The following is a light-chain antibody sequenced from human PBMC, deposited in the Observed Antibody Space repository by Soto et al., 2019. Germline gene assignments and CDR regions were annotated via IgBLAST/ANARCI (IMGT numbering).Light chain of an antibody. CDR1: SSDVGGYNY. V-gene: IGLV2-14*01. CDR3: SSYTSSSTYV. CDR2: EVS. Sequence: LTQPASVSGSRGQSITISCTGTSSDVGGYNYVSWYQQHPGKAPKLMIYEVSNRPSGVSNRFSGSKSGNTASLTISGLQAEDEADYYCSSYTSSSTYVFGTGTKVTVL. J-gene: IGLJ1*01.